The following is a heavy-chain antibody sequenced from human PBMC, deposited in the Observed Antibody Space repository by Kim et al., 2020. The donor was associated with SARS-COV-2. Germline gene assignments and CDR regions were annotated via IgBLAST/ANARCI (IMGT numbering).Heavy chain of an antibody. D-gene: IGHD6-13*01. V-gene: IGHV3-23*01. Sequence: GGSLRLSCAASGFTFSNSGMSWVRQAPGKGLEWVSGISGSGDTTTYADSVKGRFTVSRDNSKNTLYLQMRSLRAEDTARYYCANPRQPDYWGQGTLVTVSS. CDR1: GFTFSNSG. J-gene: IGHJ4*02. CDR3: ANPRQPDY. CDR2: ISGSGDTT.